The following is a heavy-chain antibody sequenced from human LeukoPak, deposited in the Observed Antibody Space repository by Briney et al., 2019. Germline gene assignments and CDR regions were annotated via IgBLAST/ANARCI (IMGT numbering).Heavy chain of an antibody. CDR2: MNPNSGNT. Sequence: ASVKVSCKASGYTFSSYDINWVRQATGQGLEWMGWMNPNSGNTGYAQKFQGRVTMTRNTSISTAYMELSSLRSEDTAVYYFARVSALNLKWLRHMDAWGKGTTVTISS. V-gene: IGHV1-8*01. CDR3: ARVSALNLKWLRHMDA. J-gene: IGHJ6*03. CDR1: GYTFSSYD. D-gene: IGHD5-12*01.